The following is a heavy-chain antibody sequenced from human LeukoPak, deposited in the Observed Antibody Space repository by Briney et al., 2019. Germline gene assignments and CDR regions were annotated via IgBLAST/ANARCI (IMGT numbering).Heavy chain of an antibody. CDR1: GYTFTSYG. CDR2: ISTYNGNT. CDR3: ARGKVVTMVRGVIITYFDY. D-gene: IGHD3-10*01. V-gene: IGHV1-18*01. Sequence: ASVKVSCKASGYTFTSYGINWVRQTPGQGLEWMGWISTYNGNTYYPQKFQGRVTMTTDTSTSTVHMELSSLRSEDTAVYYCARGKVVTMVRGVIITYFDYWGQGTLVTVSS. J-gene: IGHJ4*02.